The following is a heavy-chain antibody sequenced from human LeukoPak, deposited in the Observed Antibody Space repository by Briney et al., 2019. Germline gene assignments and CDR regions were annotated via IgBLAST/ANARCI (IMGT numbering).Heavy chain of an antibody. CDR2: IYYSGST. CDR3: ARNPHAATIDY. CDR1: GGSISSSSYY. Sequence: PSETLSLTCTVSGGSISSSSYYWGWIRQPPGKGLEWIGSIYYSGSTYHNPSLKSRVTISVDTSKNQFSLKLSSVTAADTAVYYCARNPHAATIDYWGQGTLVTVSS. V-gene: IGHV4-39*01. D-gene: IGHD5-24*01. J-gene: IGHJ4*02.